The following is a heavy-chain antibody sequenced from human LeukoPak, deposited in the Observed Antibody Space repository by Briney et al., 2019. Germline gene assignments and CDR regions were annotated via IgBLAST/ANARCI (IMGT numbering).Heavy chain of an antibody. Sequence: PGGSLRLSCAASGFTFSSYAMHWVRQAPGKGLEWVAVISYDGSNKYYADSAKGRFTISRDNSKNTLYLQMNSLRAEDTAVYYCARVYSSGSGSYSDAFDIWGQGTMVTVSS. CDR1: GFTFSSYA. CDR2: ISYDGSNK. CDR3: ARVYSSGSGSYSDAFDI. J-gene: IGHJ3*02. V-gene: IGHV3-30-3*01. D-gene: IGHD3-10*01.